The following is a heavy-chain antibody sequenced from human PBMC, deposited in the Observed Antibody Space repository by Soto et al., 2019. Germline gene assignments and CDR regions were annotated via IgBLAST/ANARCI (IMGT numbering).Heavy chain of an antibody. D-gene: IGHD3-10*01. CDR1: GYTFSKYW. Sequence: LGESLKISCKGSGYTFSKYWIGWVRQTPGKGLEWMGMIYPGDSDARYSPSFEGQVTFSVDKSINTAYLQWNSLKASDTAMYYGARQGGEYNTMSDYWGQGTLVTVSS. CDR2: IYPGDSDA. V-gene: IGHV5-51*01. J-gene: IGHJ4*02. CDR3: ARQGGEYNTMSDY.